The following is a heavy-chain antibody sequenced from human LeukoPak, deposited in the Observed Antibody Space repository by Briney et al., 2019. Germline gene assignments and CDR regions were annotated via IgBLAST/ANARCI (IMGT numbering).Heavy chain of an antibody. Sequence: AGGSLRLSCAASGFTFSSYWMSWVRQAPGKGLEWVANIKQDGSEKYYVDSVKGRFTISRDNAKNSLYLQMNSLRAEDTAVYYCARVSPPGYYYYYYMDVWGKGTTVTVSS. CDR3: ARVSPPGYYYYYYMDV. CDR2: IKQDGSEK. V-gene: IGHV3-7*01. J-gene: IGHJ6*03. CDR1: GFTFSSYW.